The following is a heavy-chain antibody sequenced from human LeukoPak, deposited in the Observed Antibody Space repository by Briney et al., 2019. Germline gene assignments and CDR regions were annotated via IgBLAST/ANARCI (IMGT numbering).Heavy chain of an antibody. J-gene: IGHJ6*03. CDR2: IRYDGSNK. CDR1: GFTFSSYG. D-gene: IGHD1-1*01. CDR3: AKGGYTDYYYYYMDV. Sequence: GGSLRLSYAASGFTFSSYGMHWVRQAPGKGLEWVAFIRYDGSNKYYADSVKGRFTISRDNSKNTLYLQMNSLRAEDTAVYYCAKGGYTDYYYYYMDVWGKGTTVTISS. V-gene: IGHV3-30*02.